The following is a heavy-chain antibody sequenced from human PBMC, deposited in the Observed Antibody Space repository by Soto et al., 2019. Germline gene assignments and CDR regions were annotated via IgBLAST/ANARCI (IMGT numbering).Heavy chain of an antibody. V-gene: IGHV3-30-3*01. CDR1: GFTFSSYA. D-gene: IGHD3-10*01. Sequence: GGSLRLSCAASGFTFSSYAMHWVRQAPGKGLECVAVISYDGNIKYYADSVKGRFTFSRDNSKNTLYLQMDSLRDEDTAVYYCARHRGSILRGNTWFDTWGQGILVTVSS. CDR3: ARHRGSILRGNTWFDT. J-gene: IGHJ5*02. CDR2: ISYDGNIK.